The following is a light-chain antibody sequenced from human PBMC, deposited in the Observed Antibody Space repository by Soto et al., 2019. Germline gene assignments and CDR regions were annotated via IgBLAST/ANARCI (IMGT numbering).Light chain of an antibody. CDR2: DAS. J-gene: IGKJ3*01. CDR3: QQYDTLSFT. V-gene: IGKV1-33*01. Sequence: DIQMTQSPSSLSASVGDRVTITCQASQDISNYLNWYQQKLGRAPKLRIYDASNLEPGVPSRFSGSGSGTEFIFTISSLQPEDIATYYCQQYDTLSFTFGPGTKVDIK. CDR1: QDISNY.